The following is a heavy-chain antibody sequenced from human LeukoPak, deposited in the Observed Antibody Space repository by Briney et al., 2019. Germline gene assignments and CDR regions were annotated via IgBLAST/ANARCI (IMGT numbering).Heavy chain of an antibody. CDR2: ISSSSSYI. V-gene: IGHV3-21*04. J-gene: IGHJ3*02. D-gene: IGHD2-2*01. CDR3: ANTVVVPAAMGYDFWSGLYAFDI. Sequence: GGSLRLSCAASGFTFSSYSMNWVRQASGKGLEWVSSISSSSSYIYYADSVKGRFTISRDNSKNTLYLQMNSLRAEDTAVYYCANTVVVPAAMGYDFWSGLYAFDIWGQGTMVTVSS. CDR1: GFTFSSYS.